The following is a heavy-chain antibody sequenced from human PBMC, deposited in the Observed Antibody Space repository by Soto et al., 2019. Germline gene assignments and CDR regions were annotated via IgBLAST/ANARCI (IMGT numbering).Heavy chain of an antibody. V-gene: IGHV4-39*01. Sequence: ETLSLTCTVSGGSISSSSYYWGWIRQPPGKGLEWIGSIYYSGSTYYNPSLKSRVTISVDTSKNQFSLKLSSVTAADTAVYYCASHYGSGSYYYYYYYGMDVWGQGTTVTVSS. CDR3: ASHYGSGSYYYYYYYGMDV. CDR1: GGSISSSSYY. J-gene: IGHJ6*02. D-gene: IGHD3-10*01. CDR2: IYYSGST.